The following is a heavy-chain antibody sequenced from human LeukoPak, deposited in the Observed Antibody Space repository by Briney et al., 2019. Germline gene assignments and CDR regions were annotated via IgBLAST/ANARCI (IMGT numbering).Heavy chain of an antibody. CDR2: IWFDGKNQ. Sequence: SCKASGGTFSSYAISWVRQAPGKGLEWVADIWFDGKNQHFADSVRGRFAISRDNSKNTVYLQINSLRAEDTAVYYCARDRHCVNGVCHSPAGMDVWGQGTTVTVSS. J-gene: IGHJ6*02. V-gene: IGHV3-33*01. CDR1: GGTFSSYA. D-gene: IGHD2-8*01. CDR3: ARDRHCVNGVCHSPAGMDV.